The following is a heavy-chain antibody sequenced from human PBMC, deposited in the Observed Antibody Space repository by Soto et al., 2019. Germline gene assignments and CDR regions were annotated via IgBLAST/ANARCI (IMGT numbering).Heavy chain of an antibody. CDR3: ARDRRPPWSGSPDAFDI. CDR1: GASITNYY. V-gene: IGHV4-59*01. D-gene: IGHD1-26*01. J-gene: IGHJ3*02. CDR2: IYYNGST. Sequence: SETLSLTCTVSGASITNYYFNWVRQPPGKGLEWIAYIYYNGSTKYNPSLKSRVTISLDTSKNQFSLKVNSVTAADTAVYYCARDRRPPWSGSPDAFDIWGRGTMVT.